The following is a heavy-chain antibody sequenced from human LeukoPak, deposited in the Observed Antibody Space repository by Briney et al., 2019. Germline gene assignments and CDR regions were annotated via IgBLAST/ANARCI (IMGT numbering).Heavy chain of an antibody. J-gene: IGHJ6*03. Sequence: ASLRVCCKASGYTFTSYDINWVRQATGQGLEWRGWLNPNSGNTGYAQKFQGRVTITRNTSISTAYMELSSLRSEDTAVYYCARGATTYYYYYYMDVWGKGTTVTVSS. CDR1: GYTFTSYD. CDR3: ARGATTYYYYYYMDV. CDR2: LNPNSGNT. V-gene: IGHV1-8*03. D-gene: IGHD4-17*01.